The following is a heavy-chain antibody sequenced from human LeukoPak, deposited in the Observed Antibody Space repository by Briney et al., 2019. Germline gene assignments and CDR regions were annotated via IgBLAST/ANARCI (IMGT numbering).Heavy chain of an antibody. D-gene: IGHD2-2*02. J-gene: IGHJ6*02. CDR3: ARGVVVVPAAIVGDYYYYYGMDV. V-gene: IGHV4-34*01. CDR2: INRGGST. CDR1: GDSFTAYY. Sequence: PSETLSLTCAVSGDSFTAYYWNWIRQTPGKGLEWIGEINRGGSTNYNPSLKSRVILSIDTSKNQFSLKLSSVTAADTAVYYCARGVVVVPAAIVGDYYYYYGMDVWGQGTTVTVSS.